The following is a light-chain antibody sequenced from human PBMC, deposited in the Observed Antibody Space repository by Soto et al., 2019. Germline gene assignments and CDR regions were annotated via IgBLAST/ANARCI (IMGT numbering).Light chain of an antibody. CDR1: QSISGD. J-gene: IGKJ2*01. Sequence: EIVMTQSPATLSVSPGERVTLSCGASQSISGDLAWYQQKPGQAPRLVIYRSSTRATGVPARFSGSGYEKEFTLTISSLQSEDFAVYCCQQYDSWPHTFGLGTSLEIK. CDR3: QQYDSWPHT. V-gene: IGKV3-15*01. CDR2: RSS.